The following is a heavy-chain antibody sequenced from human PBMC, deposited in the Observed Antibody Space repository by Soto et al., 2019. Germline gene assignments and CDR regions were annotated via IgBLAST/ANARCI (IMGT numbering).Heavy chain of an antibody. CDR3: ARGECSSNYCFTRWALDI. J-gene: IGHJ3*02. Sequence: SETLSLTCAVYGGSFSGYYWTWIRQTPGRGLEWIGEINHSGSTNYMPSLKSRVSISADSSKKQFFLNLTSVTAADTAVYYCARGECSSNYCFTRWALDIWGQGTVVTVSS. CDR2: INHSGST. D-gene: IGHD2-2*01. CDR1: GGSFSGYY. V-gene: IGHV4-34*01.